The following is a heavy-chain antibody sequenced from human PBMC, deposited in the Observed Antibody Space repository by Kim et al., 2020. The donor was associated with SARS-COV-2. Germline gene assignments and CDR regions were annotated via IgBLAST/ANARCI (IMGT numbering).Heavy chain of an antibody. J-gene: IGHJ6*02. CDR1: GGTFSSYA. V-gene: IGHV1-69*13. Sequence: SVKVSCKASGGTFSSYAISWVRQAPGQGLEWMGGIIPIFGTANYAQKFQGRVTITADESTSTAYMELSSLRSEDTAVYYCARGGFGELLSPYYYGMDVWGQGTTVTGSS. CDR2: IIPIFGTA. CDR3: ARGGFGELLSPYYYGMDV. D-gene: IGHD3-10*01.